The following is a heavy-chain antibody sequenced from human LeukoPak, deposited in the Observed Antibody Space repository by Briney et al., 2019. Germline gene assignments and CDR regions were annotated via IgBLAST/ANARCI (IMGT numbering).Heavy chain of an antibody. J-gene: IGHJ5*02. CDR2: IYYSGST. Sequence: PSETLSLTCTVSGGSISSYYWSWIRQPPGKGLEWIGYIYYSGSTNYNPSLKSRVTISVDTSKNQFSLKLSSVTAADTAVYYCARVWRPYYYDSSNWFDPWGQGTLVTVSS. CDR1: GGSISSYY. CDR3: ARVWRPYYYDSSNWFDP. V-gene: IGHV4-59*12. D-gene: IGHD3-22*01.